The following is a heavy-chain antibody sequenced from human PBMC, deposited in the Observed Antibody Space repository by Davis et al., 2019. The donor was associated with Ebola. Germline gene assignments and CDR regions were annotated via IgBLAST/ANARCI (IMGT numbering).Heavy chain of an antibody. CDR3: TTTTVTLDY. CDR1: GFTFSGSA. V-gene: IGHV3-73*01. D-gene: IGHD4-17*01. CDR2: IRSKANSYAT. J-gene: IGHJ4*02. Sequence: GESLKISCAASGFTFSGSAMHWVRQASGKGLEWVGRIRSKANSYATAYAASVKGRFTISRDDSKNTAYLQMNSLKTEDTAVYYCTTTTVTLDYWGQGTPVTVS.